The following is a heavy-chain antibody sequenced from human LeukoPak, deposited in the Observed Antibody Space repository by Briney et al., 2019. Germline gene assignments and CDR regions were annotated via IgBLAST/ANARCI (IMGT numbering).Heavy chain of an antibody. J-gene: IGHJ6*03. V-gene: IGHV3-7*01. CDR3: ARDPYSGSYGHLYYYYMDV. CDR1: GFQFSNYW. Sequence: GGSLRLSCAASGFQFSNYWMTWVRQAPGKGLEWVANIKRDGSAKYYVDSVKGRFTISRDNAKNSLFLQMDSLTDEDTAVYYCARDPYSGSYGHLYYYYMDVWGKGTTVTISS. D-gene: IGHD1-26*01. CDR2: IKRDGSAK.